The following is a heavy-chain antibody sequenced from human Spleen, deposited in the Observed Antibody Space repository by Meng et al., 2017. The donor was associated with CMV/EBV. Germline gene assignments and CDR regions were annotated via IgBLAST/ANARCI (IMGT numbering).Heavy chain of an antibody. J-gene: IGHJ5*02. V-gene: IGHV3-11*01. D-gene: IGHD1-14*01. CDR1: EFTFSGSY. CDR2: ISDSENTM. Sequence: AYEFTFSGSYMTWIRQATGKGLEWVSYISDSENTMYNTASVKGRFTISRDNAKNSLDLQMNSLKVEDTALYYCARAYNVPGWVDPWGQGTLVTVSS. CDR3: ARAYNVPGWVDP.